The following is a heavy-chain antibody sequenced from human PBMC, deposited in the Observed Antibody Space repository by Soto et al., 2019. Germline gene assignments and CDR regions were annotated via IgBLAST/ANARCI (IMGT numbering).Heavy chain of an antibody. CDR3: AAQSSGYYFVFDY. D-gene: IGHD3-22*01. CDR1: GASVSSGSYY. Sequence: PSETRSLTCTVSGASVSSGSYYWNWIRHPPGKGLEWIGFIYYSGNTNYSPSLKSRVTISTDTSKNQFSLKLSSVTAADTAVYYCAAQSSGYYFVFDYWGQGTLVTVPS. V-gene: IGHV4-61*01. J-gene: IGHJ4*02. CDR2: IYYSGNT.